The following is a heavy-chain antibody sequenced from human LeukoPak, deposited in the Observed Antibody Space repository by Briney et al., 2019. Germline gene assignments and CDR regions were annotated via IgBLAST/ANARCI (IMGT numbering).Heavy chain of an antibody. D-gene: IGHD5-18*01. J-gene: IGHJ6*03. CDR2: ISSSGSTI. V-gene: IGHV3-11*04. Sequence: GGSLRLSCAASGFTFIDYYMSWIRRAPGKGLEWVSYISSSGSTIYYADSVKGRFTISRDNAKNSLYLQMNSLRAEDTAVYYCARRGRGYSYGYIYYYYMDVWGKGTTVTVSS. CDR1: GFTFIDYY. CDR3: ARRGRGYSYGYIYYYYMDV.